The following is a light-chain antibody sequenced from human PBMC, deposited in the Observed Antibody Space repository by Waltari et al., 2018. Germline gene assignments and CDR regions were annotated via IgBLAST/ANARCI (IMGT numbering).Light chain of an antibody. CDR1: VLPKHY. J-gene: IGLJ1*01. CDR2: KDT. CDR3: QSADNSGTYEV. V-gene: IGLV3-25*03. Sequence: SNELTQPPSGSVSPGQTGRVTCSGEVLPKHYPYWYQLTPGQAPVLVMYKDTERPSGIPERFSGGISRTTVTLTISGVQAEDDADYHCQSADNSGTYEVFGTGTKVTVL.